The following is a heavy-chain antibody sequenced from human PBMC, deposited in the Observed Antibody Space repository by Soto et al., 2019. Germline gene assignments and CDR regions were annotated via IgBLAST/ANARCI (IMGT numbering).Heavy chain of an antibody. Sequence: GASVKVSCKASGGTFSSYAISWVRQAPGRGLEWMGGIIPIFGTANYAQKFQGRVTITADESTSTAYMELSSLRSEDTAVYYCARSNDYDGRDYYYGMDVWGQGTTVTVSS. CDR1: GGTFSSYA. D-gene: IGHD4-17*01. J-gene: IGHJ6*02. V-gene: IGHV1-69*13. CDR3: ARSNDYDGRDYYYGMDV. CDR2: IIPIFGTA.